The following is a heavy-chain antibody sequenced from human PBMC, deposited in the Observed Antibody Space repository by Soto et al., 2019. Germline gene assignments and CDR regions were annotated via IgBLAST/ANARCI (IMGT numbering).Heavy chain of an antibody. CDR2: ISGSSSST. D-gene: IGHD3-3*01. Sequence: GGSLRLSCAASGFTFSSYAMSWVRQAPGKGLEWVSAISGSSSSTYYADSVKGRFTISRDNSKNTLYLQMNSLRAEDTAVSYCAKDRVITIFGVAATGGGDYWGQGTLVTVSS. V-gene: IGHV3-23*01. CDR3: AKDRVITIFGVAATGGGDY. J-gene: IGHJ4*02. CDR1: GFTFSSYA.